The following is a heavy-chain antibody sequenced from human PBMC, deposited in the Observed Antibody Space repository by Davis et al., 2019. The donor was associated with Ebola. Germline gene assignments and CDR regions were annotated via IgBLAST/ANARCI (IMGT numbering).Heavy chain of an antibody. V-gene: IGHV3-7*03. CDR2: IKQDGSEK. CDR3: AGLSRDYVVY. Sequence: PGGSLRLSCAVSGFTFSSYWMSWVRQAPGKGLEWVANIKQDGSEKYYVDSVKGRFTISRDNAKNSLYLQMNSLRAEDTAVYYCAGLSRDYVVYWGQGTLVTVSS. J-gene: IGHJ4*02. CDR1: GFTFSSYW. D-gene: IGHD3-10*01.